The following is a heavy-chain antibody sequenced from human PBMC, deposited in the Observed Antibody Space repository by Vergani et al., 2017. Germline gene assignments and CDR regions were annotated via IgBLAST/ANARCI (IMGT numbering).Heavy chain of an antibody. Sequence: EVQLLQSEGAVVQPGGSLRLSCVASGFTVSSHAMSWVRQGHGQGLELDSSIKNNGDSTHYADSVKGRFTISRDNSKNTLYLQMNSLIVEDTAVYYCGRGSDNYNWGQGTLVTVSS. D-gene: IGHD5-24*01. CDR1: GFTVSSHA. J-gene: IGHJ4*02. CDR2: IKNNGDST. CDR3: GRGSDNYN. V-gene: IGHV3-23*01.